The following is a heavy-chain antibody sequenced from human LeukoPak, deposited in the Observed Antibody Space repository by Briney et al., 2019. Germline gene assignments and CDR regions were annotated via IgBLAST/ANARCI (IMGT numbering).Heavy chain of an antibody. CDR1: GYTFTSYY. CDR3: ARDSESYYYDSSGYAFDI. CDR2: INPSGGST. Sequence: AASVKVSCKASGYTFTSYYMHWVRQAPGQGLEWMGIINPSGGSTSYAQEFQGRVTMTRDTSTSTVYMELSSLRSGDTAVYYCARDSESYYYDSSGYAFDIWGQGTMVTVSS. V-gene: IGHV1-46*01. J-gene: IGHJ3*02. D-gene: IGHD3-22*01.